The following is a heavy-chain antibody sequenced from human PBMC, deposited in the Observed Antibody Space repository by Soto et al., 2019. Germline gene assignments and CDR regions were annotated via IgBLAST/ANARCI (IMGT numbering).Heavy chain of an antibody. Sequence: QVQLVQSGAEVKKPGASVKVSCKASGYTFTSYDINWVRQATGQGLEWMGWMNPNSVNTGYAQKFQGRVTMTRNTSISTANMELSSLRSEDTAVYYGAREVQVTTTYYYYGMDVWGQGTTVTVSS. CDR1: GYTFTSYD. V-gene: IGHV1-8*01. D-gene: IGHD3-22*01. CDR3: AREVQVTTTYYYYGMDV. J-gene: IGHJ6*02. CDR2: MNPNSVNT.